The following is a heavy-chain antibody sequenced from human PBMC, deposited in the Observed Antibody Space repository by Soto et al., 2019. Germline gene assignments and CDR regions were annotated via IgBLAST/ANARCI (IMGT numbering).Heavy chain of an antibody. CDR1: GGSVNNGNYY. D-gene: IGHD2-8*01. Sequence: QVQLQESGPGLVKPSETLTLTCTVSGGSVNNGNYYWSWIRQPPGKGLEWIGHIYYNGSSNYNPSLKTQVIISIDKSKKQFSLKLSSVTAANTAVYFCARDPGVGLSARWFDPWGQGALVTVSS. CDR3: ARDPGVGLSARWFDP. J-gene: IGHJ5*02. V-gene: IGHV4-61*01. CDR2: IYYNGSS.